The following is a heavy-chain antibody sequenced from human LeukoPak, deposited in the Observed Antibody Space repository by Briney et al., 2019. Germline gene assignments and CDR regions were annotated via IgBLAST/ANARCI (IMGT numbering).Heavy chain of an antibody. CDR2: IYSDNT. CDR1: VYSDYSNY. CDR3: ARRAGAYSHPYDY. J-gene: IGHJ4*02. V-gene: IGHV3-53*01. D-gene: IGHD4/OR15-4a*01. Sequence: PGGSLTLLYRLSVYSDYSNYMIGLRHARGGGGVWVSFIYSDNTHYSDSVKGRFTISRDNSKNTLYLQMNSLRAEDTAVYYCARRAGAYSHPYDYWGQGTLVTVSS.